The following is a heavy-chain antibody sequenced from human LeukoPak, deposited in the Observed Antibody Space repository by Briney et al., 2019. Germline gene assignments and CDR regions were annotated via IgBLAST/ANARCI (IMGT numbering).Heavy chain of an antibody. CDR1: GFTVSSNY. CDR2: IYSDGST. J-gene: IGHJ4*02. D-gene: IGHD1-26*01. CDR3: ARGDLIGGSTKRGDH. Sequence: GGSLRLSCTASGFTVSSNYMSWVRQAPGKGLEWVSVIYSDGSTFYPDSVKGRFTISRDSSKNTLYLQMNSLRAEDTAVYYCARGDLIGGSTKRGDHWGQGTLVTVSS. V-gene: IGHV3-66*01.